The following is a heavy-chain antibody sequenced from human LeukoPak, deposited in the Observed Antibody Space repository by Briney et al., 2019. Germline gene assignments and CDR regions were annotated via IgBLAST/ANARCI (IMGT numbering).Heavy chain of an antibody. D-gene: IGHD6-6*01. Sequence: GGSLRLSCAASGFTSDDYSMHWVRQAPGKGLEWVSGISWNSGSIGYADSVKGRFTISRDNAKNSLFLQMNSLRAEDMAVYYCAKGYSSSYTAYMDVWGKGTTVTVSS. CDR3: AKGYSSSYTAYMDV. CDR1: GFTSDDYS. V-gene: IGHV3-9*02. CDR2: ISWNSGSI. J-gene: IGHJ6*03.